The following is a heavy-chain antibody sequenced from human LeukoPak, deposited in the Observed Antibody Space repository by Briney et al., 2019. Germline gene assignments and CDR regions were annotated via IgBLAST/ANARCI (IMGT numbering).Heavy chain of an antibody. D-gene: IGHD4-23*01. J-gene: IGHJ6*03. V-gene: IGHV4-59*01. CDR1: GGSISSYY. CDR3: ARGATVVSGYYYYYYMDV. Sequence: PSETLSLTCTVSGGSISSYYWSWIRQPPGKGLEWIGYIYYSGSTNYNPSLKSRVAISVDTSKNQFSLKLSSVTAADTAVYYCARGATVVSGYYYYYYMDVWGKGTTVTVSS. CDR2: IYYSGST.